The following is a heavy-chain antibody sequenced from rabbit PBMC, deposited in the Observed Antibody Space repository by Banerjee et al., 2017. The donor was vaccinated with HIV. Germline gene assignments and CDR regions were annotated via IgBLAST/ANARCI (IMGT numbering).Heavy chain of an antibody. J-gene: IGHJ4*01. CDR1: GFSFSSSYH. CDR2: IFTGSTST. D-gene: IGHD7-1*01. V-gene: IGHV1S45*01. Sequence: QEQLEESGGDLVKPEGSLTLTCTASGFSFSSSYHMCWVRQAPGKGLEWIGCIFTGSTSTYYASWAKGRFTISKTSSTTVTLQLTGLTAADTATYFCARTTSTSYWYFTLWGPGTLVTVS. CDR3: ARTTSTSYWYFTL.